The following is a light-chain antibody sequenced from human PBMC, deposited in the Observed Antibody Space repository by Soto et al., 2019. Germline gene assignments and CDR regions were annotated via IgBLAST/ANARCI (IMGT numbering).Light chain of an antibody. J-gene: IGKJ4*01. V-gene: IGKV1-5*03. CDR1: QSISSW. Sequence: DIQMTQSPSTLSASVGDRVTITCRASQSISSWLAWYQQKPGKAPKLLIYKASSLESGVPSRFRGRWSWKEFTLTISSLQPDDFATYYCQQYNSYPSFGGGTKVEIK. CDR3: QQYNSYPS. CDR2: KAS.